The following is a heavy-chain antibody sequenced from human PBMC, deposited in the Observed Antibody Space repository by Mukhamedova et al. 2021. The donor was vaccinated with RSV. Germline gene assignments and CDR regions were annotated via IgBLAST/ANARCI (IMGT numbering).Heavy chain of an antibody. CDR3: AREKGFTIFYS. V-gene: IGHV3-11*06. Sequence: AEYMGGRFTISRDNAKNSLYLQMNGLRAEDTAMYYCAREKGFTIFYSWGQGTLVTVSS. D-gene: IGHD3-10*01. J-gene: IGHJ1*01.